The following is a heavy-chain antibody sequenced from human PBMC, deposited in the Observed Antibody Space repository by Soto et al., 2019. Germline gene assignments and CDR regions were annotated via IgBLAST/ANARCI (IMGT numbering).Heavy chain of an antibody. CDR2: ISYNGST. Sequence: SLTCSVSGLTISSASYSWSWIRQHPGKGLEWVGNISYNGSTYYRPSLKSRVTVWFDTSKHQFSLRLTSVTAADTAVYYCARYRISGSWCKFDDRGRGSRVIVSS. D-gene: IGHD2-15*01. V-gene: IGHV4-31*03. CDR3: ARYRISGSWCKFDD. J-gene: IGHJ4*02. CDR1: GLTISSASYS.